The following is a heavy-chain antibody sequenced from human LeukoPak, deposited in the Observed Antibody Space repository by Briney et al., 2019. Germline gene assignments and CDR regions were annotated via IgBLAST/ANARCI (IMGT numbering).Heavy chain of an antibody. CDR1: GFTFSNFW. CDR2: IYYSGST. V-gene: IGHV4-59*01. D-gene: IGHD3-3*01. CDR3: ARSEYDFWSGYQNWFDP. J-gene: IGHJ5*02. Sequence: GSLRLSCAASGFTFSNFWMNWVRQPPGKGLEWIGYIYYSGSTNYNPSLKSRVTISVDTSKNQFSLKLSSVTAADTAVYYCARSEYDFWSGYQNWFDPWGQGTLVTVSS.